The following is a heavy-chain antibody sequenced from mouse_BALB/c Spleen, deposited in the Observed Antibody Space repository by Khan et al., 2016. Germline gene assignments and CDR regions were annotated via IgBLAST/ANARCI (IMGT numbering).Heavy chain of an antibody. CDR3: ARYYGSPYWYCDV. CDR1: GYTFTDYS. D-gene: IGHD1-1*01. CDR2: INTETGKP. V-gene: IGHV9-2-1*01. Sequence: QIQLVQSGPELKKPGETVKISCKASGYTFTDYSMHWVKQAPGKGLKWMGWINTETGKPPYADDFKGRFAFSLETSASTAYLQINNLKNEDTATYFGARYYGSPYWYCDVWGAGTTVTVSS. J-gene: IGHJ1*01.